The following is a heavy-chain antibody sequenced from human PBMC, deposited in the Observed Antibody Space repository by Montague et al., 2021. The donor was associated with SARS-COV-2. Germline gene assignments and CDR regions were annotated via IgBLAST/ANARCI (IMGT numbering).Heavy chain of an antibody. CDR3: ARDASSSRWLRGRERYRFWPMDV. CDR1: GGSFSGGSFSGFY. Sequence: SETLSLTCTIYGGSFSGGSFSGFYWNWVRQAPGKGLEWIGEINDSGSTNYKPSLRSRVTISVDKSDNQLSLSLRSVTAADTGVYYCARDASSSRWLRGRERYRFWPMDVWGQGTTVTVSS. J-gene: IGHJ6*02. D-gene: IGHD5-18*01. V-gene: IGHV4-34*01. CDR2: INDSGST.